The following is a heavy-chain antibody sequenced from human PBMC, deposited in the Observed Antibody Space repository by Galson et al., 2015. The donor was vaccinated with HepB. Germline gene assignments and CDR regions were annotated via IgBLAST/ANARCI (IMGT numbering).Heavy chain of an antibody. J-gene: IGHJ3*01. V-gene: IGHV3-13*01. CDR2: IGTISDT. CDR3: VRERPGAGVNALDL. CDR1: GFTFSAYD. D-gene: IGHD3-16*02. Sequence: SLRLSCAASGFTFSAYDFHWVRQASGKGLEWVSAIGTISDTFYSSSVKGRLTISREDAKNSAYLQMNSLTAADTAIYYCVRERPGAGVNALDLWGQGTMVTVSS.